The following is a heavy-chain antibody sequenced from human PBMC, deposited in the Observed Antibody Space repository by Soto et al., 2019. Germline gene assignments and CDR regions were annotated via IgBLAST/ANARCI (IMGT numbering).Heavy chain of an antibody. V-gene: IGHV3-21*01. Sequence: GSLRLSCAASGFTFSSYSMNWVRQAPGEGLEWVSSSSSSSSYIYYADSVKGRFTISRDNAKNSLYLQMNSLRAEDTAVYYCARDQSTSCYDYWGQGTLVTVSS. CDR2: SSSSSSYI. CDR1: GFTFSSYS. J-gene: IGHJ4*02. D-gene: IGHD2-2*01. CDR3: ARDQSTSCYDY.